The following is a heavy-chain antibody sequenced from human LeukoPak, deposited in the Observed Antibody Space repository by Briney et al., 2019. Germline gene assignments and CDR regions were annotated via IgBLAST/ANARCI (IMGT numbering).Heavy chain of an antibody. CDR1: GFTVSSNY. D-gene: IGHD3-3*01. CDR2: LYSGGNT. CDR3: ARVRFLEWLSFDY. V-gene: IGHV3-66*01. Sequence: GGSLRLSCAASGFTVSSNYMSWVRQAPGKGLEWVSVLYSGGNTNYADSVKGRFTISRDNSKNTVYLQMNSLRSEDTAVYYCARVRFLEWLSFDYWGRGTLVTVSS. J-gene: IGHJ4*02.